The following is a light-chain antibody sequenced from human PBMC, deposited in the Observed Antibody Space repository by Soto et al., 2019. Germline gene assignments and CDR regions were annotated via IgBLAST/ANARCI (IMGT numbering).Light chain of an antibody. V-gene: IGKV2-28*01. CDR2: LGS. CDR1: QSLLHSNGYTY. J-gene: IGKJ1*01. CDR3: MQSLQPPRT. Sequence: DIVITQYPLSLPVTPGEPTSISCRTSQSLLHSNGYTYLDWYLQRPGQSPQLLIYLGSDRSSGVPDRFSASGSATDFTLKIRRVEAEDVGIYYCMQSLQPPRTFGQGTKVDIK.